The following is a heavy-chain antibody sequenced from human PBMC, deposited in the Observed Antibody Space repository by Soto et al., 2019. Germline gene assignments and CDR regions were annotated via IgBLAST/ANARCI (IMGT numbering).Heavy chain of an antibody. CDR3: VRMYSSGSGWFHP. J-gene: IGHJ5*02. V-gene: IGHV4-31*08. D-gene: IGHD6-19*01. Sequence: SLTCFVSGYSITAGGYYWSWLRHHPGKGREWIGSFYPSGRIIYNPCLGGRVYISGDNSSNQFPMRQTAVDAADTGRSRFVRMYSSGSGWFHPWGQGTLVTVSS. CDR2: FYPSGRI. CDR1: GYSITAGGYY.